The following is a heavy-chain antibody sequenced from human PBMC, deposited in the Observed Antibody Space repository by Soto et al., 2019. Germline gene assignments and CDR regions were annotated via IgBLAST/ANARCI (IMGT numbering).Heavy chain of an antibody. D-gene: IGHD3-3*01. CDR3: AREGGGLRSSRYYGMDV. CDR2: IYYSGST. Sequence: PSEPLSLTSTVSVGSISSRGYYWSWILQHPVKGLEWIGYIYYSGSTYYNPSLKSRVTISVDTSKNQFSLKLSSVTAADTAVYYCAREGGGLRSSRYYGMDVWGQGTTITVSS. J-gene: IGHJ6*02. CDR1: VGSISSRGYY. V-gene: IGHV4-31*03.